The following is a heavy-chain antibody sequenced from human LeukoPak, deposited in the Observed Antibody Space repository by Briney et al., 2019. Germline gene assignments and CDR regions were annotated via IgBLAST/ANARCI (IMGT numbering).Heavy chain of an antibody. CDR3: ARERLRSGYYMDV. D-gene: IGHD3-16*01. Sequence: PSETLSLTCTVSGGSISSGSYYWSWIRQPAGKGLEWIGRIYTSGSTNYNPSLKSRVTMSVDTSKNQFSLKLSSVTAADTAVYYCARERLRSGYYMDVWGKGTTVTVSS. CDR1: GGSISSGSYY. CDR2: IYTSGST. J-gene: IGHJ6*03. V-gene: IGHV4-61*02.